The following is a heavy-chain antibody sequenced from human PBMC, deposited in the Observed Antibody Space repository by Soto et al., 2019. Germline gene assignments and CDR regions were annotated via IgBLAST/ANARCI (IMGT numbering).Heavy chain of an antibody. D-gene: IGHD4-17*01. CDR1: GGSISSGGYY. Sequence: SETLSLTCTVAGGSISSGGYYWSWIRKHPGKGLEWIGYIYYSGSTYYNPSLKSRVTISVDTSKNQFSLKLSSVIAADTAVYYCARDLRRDAGDYYYYYGMDVWGRGTTVTVSS. CDR2: IYYSGST. V-gene: IGHV4-31*03. CDR3: ARDLRRDAGDYYYYYGMDV. J-gene: IGHJ6*02.